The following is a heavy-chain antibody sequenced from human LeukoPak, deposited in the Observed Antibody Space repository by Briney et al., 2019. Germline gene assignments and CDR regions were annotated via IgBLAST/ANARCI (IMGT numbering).Heavy chain of an antibody. CDR3: ARTMVRGSGNWFDP. CDR2: INHSGST. J-gene: IGHJ5*02. CDR1: GGSFSGYY. Sequence: SETLSLTCAVYGGSFSGYYWSWIRQPPGKGLEWIGEINHSGSTNYNPSLKSRVTMSVNTSKNQFSLKLSSVTAADTAVYYCARTMVRGSGNWFDPWGQGTLVTVSS. V-gene: IGHV4-34*10. D-gene: IGHD3-10*01.